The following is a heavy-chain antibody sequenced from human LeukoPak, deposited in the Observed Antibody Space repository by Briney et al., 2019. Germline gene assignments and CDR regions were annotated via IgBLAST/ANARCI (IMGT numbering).Heavy chain of an antibody. V-gene: IGHV3-23*01. D-gene: IGHD6-6*01. CDR3: ARRWAQQLVDY. J-gene: IGHJ4*02. Sequence: PGGSLRLSCAASGFTFSSYAMSWVRQAPGKGLECVSGISGSGGSTNYADSVQGRFTISRDNSKNTLYLQMNSLRAEDTAVYYCARRWAQQLVDYWGQGTLVTVSS. CDR1: GFTFSSYA. CDR2: ISGSGGST.